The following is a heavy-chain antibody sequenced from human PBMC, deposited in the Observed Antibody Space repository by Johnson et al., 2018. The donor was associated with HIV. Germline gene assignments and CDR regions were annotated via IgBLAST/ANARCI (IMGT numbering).Heavy chain of an antibody. CDR1: GFTFSSYA. Sequence: VQLVESGGGLVQPGGSLRLSCAASGFTFSSYAMSWVRQAPGKGLEWVSAISGSGGSTYYADSVKGRFTISRDNSKNTLYLQMNSLRVEDTAVYYCARRGMVQGVINAFDTWGQGTVVTVSS. CDR3: ARRGMVQGVINAFDT. CDR2: ISGSGGST. D-gene: IGHD3-10*01. V-gene: IGHV3-23*04. J-gene: IGHJ3*02.